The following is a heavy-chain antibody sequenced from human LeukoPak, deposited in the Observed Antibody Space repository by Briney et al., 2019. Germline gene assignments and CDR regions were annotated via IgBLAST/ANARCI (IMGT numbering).Heavy chain of an antibody. CDR3: ARGKWEQLIFHFDS. D-gene: IGHD1-26*01. CDR1: GDSVSSNSAA. CDR2: TYYRSKYYY. J-gene: IGHJ4*02. Sequence: SQTLSLTCVISGDSVSSNSAAWNWFRQSPSRGLEWLGRTYYRSKYYYDYAPSLKSRIAISPGTSKNHFSLHLNSVTPEDTAVCFCARGKWEQLIFHFDSWGQGALVTVSS. V-gene: IGHV6-1*01.